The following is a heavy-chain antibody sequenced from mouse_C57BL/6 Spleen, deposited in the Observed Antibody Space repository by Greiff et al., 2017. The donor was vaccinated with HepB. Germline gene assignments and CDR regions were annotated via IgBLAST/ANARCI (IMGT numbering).Heavy chain of an antibody. J-gene: IGHJ1*03. CDR3: ASGYYQYFDV. CDR1: GYTFTSYW. CDR2: IYPSDSET. D-gene: IGHD2-3*01. Sequence: QVQLQQPGAELVRPGSSVKLSCKASGYTFTSYWMDWVKQRPGQGLEWIGNIYPSDSETHYNQKFKDKATLTVDKSSSTAYMQLSSLTSEDSAVYYCASGYYQYFDVWGTGTTVTVSS. V-gene: IGHV1-61*01.